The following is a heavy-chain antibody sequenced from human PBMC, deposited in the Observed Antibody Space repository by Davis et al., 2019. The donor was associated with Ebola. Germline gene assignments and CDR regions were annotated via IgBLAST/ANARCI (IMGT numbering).Heavy chain of an antibody. V-gene: IGHV1-46*01. J-gene: IGHJ5*02. CDR2: INPSGGST. D-gene: IGHD2-2*01. Sequence: AASVKVSCKASGYTFTSYYMHWVRQAPGQGLEWMGIINPSGGSTSYAKRFQGRVTMTRDMSTSTVYMELSSLRSEDTAVYYCVRDGIVVVPADTKPNWFDPWGQGTLVTVSS. CDR1: GYTFTSYY. CDR3: VRDGIVVVPADTKPNWFDP.